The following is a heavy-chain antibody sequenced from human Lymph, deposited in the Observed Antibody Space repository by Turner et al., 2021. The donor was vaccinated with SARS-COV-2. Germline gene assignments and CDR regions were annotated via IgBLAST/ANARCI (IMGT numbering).Heavy chain of an antibody. CDR1: GFTFSSYG. V-gene: IGHV3-30*18. CDR3: AKVRSIFGVVIGGMDV. J-gene: IGHJ6*02. Sequence: QVQLVESGGGVVQPGRSLRPSCAASGFTFSSYGMHWVRQAPGKGLEWVAVISDDGSNKYYADSVKGRFTISRDNTKKTLYLQMNSLRAEDTAVYYCAKVRSIFGVVIGGMDVWGQGTTVTVSS. D-gene: IGHD3-3*01. CDR2: ISDDGSNK.